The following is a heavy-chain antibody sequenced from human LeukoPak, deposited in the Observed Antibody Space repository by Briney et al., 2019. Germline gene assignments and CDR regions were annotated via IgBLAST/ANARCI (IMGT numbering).Heavy chain of an antibody. Sequence: ASVKVSCKASGYTFTGYYMHWVRQAPGQGLEWMGWINPNSGGTNYAQKFQGRVTMTRDTSISTSYMELSRLRFDDTAVYYCARGGPTRYYYDSSGYYWGQGTLVTVSS. CDR2: INPNSGGT. CDR3: ARGGPTRYYYDSSGYY. D-gene: IGHD3-22*01. CDR1: GYTFTGYY. V-gene: IGHV1-2*02. J-gene: IGHJ4*02.